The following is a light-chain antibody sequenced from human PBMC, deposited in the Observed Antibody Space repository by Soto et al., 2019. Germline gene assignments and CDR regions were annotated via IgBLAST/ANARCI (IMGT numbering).Light chain of an antibody. Sequence: QSALTQPASVSGSPGQSITVSCTGTSSDVGGYKYVSWYQQHPGKAPKLMIYEVTNRSSGVSNRFSGSKSGNTASLTISGLQAEDEADYYCSSFIIRTNVVLGNGTKVTV. CDR1: SSDVGGYKY. CDR2: EVT. CDR3: SSFIIRTNVV. J-gene: IGLJ1*01. V-gene: IGLV2-14*01.